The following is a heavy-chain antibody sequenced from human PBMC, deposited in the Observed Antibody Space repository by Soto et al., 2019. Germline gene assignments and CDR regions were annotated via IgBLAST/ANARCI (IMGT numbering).Heavy chain of an antibody. D-gene: IGHD6-19*01. CDR1: GGTFSSYA. Sequence: SVTVSCQASGGTFSSYAISWVRQAPGQGLEWMGGIIPIFGTANYAQKFQGRVTITADESTSTAYMELSSLRSEDTAVYYCASHSSGWGEFDYWGQGTLVTVSS. CDR3: ASHSSGWGEFDY. V-gene: IGHV1-69*13. CDR2: IIPIFGTA. J-gene: IGHJ4*02.